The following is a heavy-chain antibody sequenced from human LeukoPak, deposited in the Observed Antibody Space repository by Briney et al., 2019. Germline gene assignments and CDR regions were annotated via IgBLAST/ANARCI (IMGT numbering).Heavy chain of an antibody. Sequence: ASVKVSCKASGYTFTSYDINWVRQATGQGLEWMGWMKPNSGNTGYAQKFQGRVTMTRNTSISTAYMELSSLRSEDTAVYYCARGQGGSFYYYYYGMDVWGQGTTVTVSS. V-gene: IGHV1-8*01. CDR1: GYTFTSYD. CDR3: ARGQGGSFYYYYYGMDV. D-gene: IGHD1-26*01. CDR2: MKPNSGNT. J-gene: IGHJ6*02.